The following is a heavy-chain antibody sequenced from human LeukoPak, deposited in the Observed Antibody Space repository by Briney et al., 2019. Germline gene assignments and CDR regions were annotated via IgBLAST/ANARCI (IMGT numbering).Heavy chain of an antibody. CDR1: GRSISSSSYY. CDR2: IYYSGST. CDR3: ARVEAGRTTVVSRYYYYYMDV. D-gene: IGHD4-23*01. V-gene: IGHV4-39*07. J-gene: IGHJ6*03. Sequence: PWETLSLTCTVSGRSISSSSYYWGWIRQPPGKELEWIGRIYYSGSTYYNPSLKSRVTISVDTSKNQFSLKLSSAIVADTAVYYCARVEAGRTTVVSRYYYYYMDVWGKGTTVTVSS.